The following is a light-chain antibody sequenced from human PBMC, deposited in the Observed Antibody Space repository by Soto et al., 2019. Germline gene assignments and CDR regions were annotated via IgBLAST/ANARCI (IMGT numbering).Light chain of an antibody. V-gene: IGLV2-14*01. CDR1: SSDVGGYNY. Sequence: QSALTQPASVSGSPGQSITISCTGTSSDVGGYNYVSWYQQHPGKAPKLMIYDVSNRPSGVSNRFSGSKSGNTASLTISGLQAEDAADYYCSSYTSSSTVVFAGGTKVTVL. J-gene: IGLJ2*01. CDR3: SSYTSSSTVV. CDR2: DVS.